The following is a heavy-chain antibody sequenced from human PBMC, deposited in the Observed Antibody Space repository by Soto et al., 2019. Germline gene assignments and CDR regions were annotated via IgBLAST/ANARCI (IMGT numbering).Heavy chain of an antibody. J-gene: IGHJ5*02. V-gene: IGHV3-21*01. CDR2: ISSSSSYI. CDR3: ARDKADYYGSGPGDNWFDP. D-gene: IGHD3-10*01. Sequence: GGSLRLSCAASGFTFSSYWMHWVRQAPGKGLEWVSSISSSSSYIYYADSVKGRFTISRDNAKNSLYLQMNSLRAEDTAVYYCARDKADYYGSGPGDNWFDPWGQGTLVTVSS. CDR1: GFTFSSYW.